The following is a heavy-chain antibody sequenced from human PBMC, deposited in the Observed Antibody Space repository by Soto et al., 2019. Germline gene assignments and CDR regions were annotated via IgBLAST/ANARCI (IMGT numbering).Heavy chain of an antibody. CDR3: ARDHSPYDYVWGSYRYRTVKDV. V-gene: IGHV1-18*01. Sequence: QVQLVQSGAEVKKPGASVKVSCKASGYTFTSYGISWVRQAPGQGLEWMGWISAYNGNTNYAQKLQGRVTMTTDTSTSTAYMELRSLRSDDTAVYYCARDHSPYDYVWGSYRYRTVKDVWGQGTTVTVSS. CDR2: ISAYNGNT. J-gene: IGHJ6*02. CDR1: GYTFTSYG. D-gene: IGHD3-16*02.